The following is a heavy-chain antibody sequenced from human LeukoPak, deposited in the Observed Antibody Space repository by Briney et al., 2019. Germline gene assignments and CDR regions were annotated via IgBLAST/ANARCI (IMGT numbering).Heavy chain of an antibody. Sequence: GGSLRLSCAASGFTFRSYAMSGVRLAPGKGREGVSAISGSGGSTYYADSVKGRFTISRDNSKNTLYLQMNSLRAEDTTVYYCAKEAGDGYTYFDYWGQGTLVTVSS. CDR3: AKEAGDGYTYFDY. CDR2: ISGSGGST. V-gene: IGHV3-23*01. CDR1: GFTFRSYA. D-gene: IGHD5-24*01. J-gene: IGHJ4*02.